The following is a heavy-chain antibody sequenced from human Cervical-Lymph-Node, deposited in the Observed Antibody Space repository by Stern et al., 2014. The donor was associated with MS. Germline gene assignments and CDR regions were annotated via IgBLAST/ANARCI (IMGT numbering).Heavy chain of an antibody. Sequence: QVTLRESGPTLVKPTQTLTLTCTFSGFSLIDDGVGVGWIRQPPGQAPKLLSIIYWDDDDRYKPSLRSRLIITDDTSNNQVALRMTTMYPVDTATYYCAHRRRLSSGWTTFDCWGQGILVTVSS. V-gene: IGHV2-5*02. CDR1: GFSLIDDGVG. D-gene: IGHD6-19*01. CDR2: IYWDDDD. J-gene: IGHJ4*02. CDR3: AHRRRLSSGWTTFDC.